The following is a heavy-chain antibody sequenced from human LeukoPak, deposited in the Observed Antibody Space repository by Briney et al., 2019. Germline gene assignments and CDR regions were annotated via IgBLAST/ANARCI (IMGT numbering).Heavy chain of an antibody. J-gene: IGHJ4*02. CDR3: AKDPDYTFDFDY. Sequence: GGSLRLSCAASGFTFDDYAMHWVRQAPGKGLEWVSSISSSSSYIYYADSVKGRFTISRDNAKNSLYLQMNSLRAEDTAVYYCAKDPDYTFDFDYWGQGTLVTVSS. V-gene: IGHV3-21*01. D-gene: IGHD4-11*01. CDR1: GFTFDDYA. CDR2: ISSSSSYI.